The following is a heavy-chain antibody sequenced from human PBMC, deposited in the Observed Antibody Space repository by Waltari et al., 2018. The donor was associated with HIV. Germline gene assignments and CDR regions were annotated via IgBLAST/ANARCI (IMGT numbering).Heavy chain of an antibody. CDR2: IYHIGTT. D-gene: IGHD1-26*01. Sequence: QVQLQESGPGLVKPSETLSLTCAVSGYSIRSGYYWGWIRQPPGKGLGWIGSIYHIGTTYYNPSLKSRVTISIDTSKNQVSLKLSSVTAADTAVYYCARDQVGATYFDYWGQGTLVTVSS. CDR1: GYSIRSGYY. J-gene: IGHJ4*02. CDR3: ARDQVGATYFDY. V-gene: IGHV4-38-2*02.